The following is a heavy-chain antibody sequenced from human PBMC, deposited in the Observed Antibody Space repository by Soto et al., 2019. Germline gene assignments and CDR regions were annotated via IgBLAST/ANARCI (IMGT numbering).Heavy chain of an antibody. D-gene: IGHD3-22*01. CDR3: ARGYSDSCGYYYFDY. J-gene: IGHJ4*01. V-gene: IGHV3-33*01. Sequence: GWSLRLSCAASRFSFITYGMHWVRHAPGKGLACVAHIWFDARNRHCADSVKGRCNIASDNSKCTLYLQMNSLIVEDTGLYYCARGYSDSCGYYYFDYRGRGTMVTVSS. CDR2: IWFDARNR. CDR1: RFSFITYG.